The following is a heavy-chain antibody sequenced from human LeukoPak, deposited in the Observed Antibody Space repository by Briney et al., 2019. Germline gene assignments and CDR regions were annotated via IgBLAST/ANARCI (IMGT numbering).Heavy chain of an antibody. D-gene: IGHD5-12*01. V-gene: IGHV4-34*01. Sequence: SETLSLTCAVYGGSFSGYYWSWIRQPPGKGLEWIGEINHSGSTNYNPSLKGRVTISVDTSKNQFSLKLSSVTAADTAVYYCAISLVGSGYDYWGQGTLVTVSS. CDR2: INHSGST. CDR3: AISLVGSGYDY. J-gene: IGHJ4*02. CDR1: GGSFSGYY.